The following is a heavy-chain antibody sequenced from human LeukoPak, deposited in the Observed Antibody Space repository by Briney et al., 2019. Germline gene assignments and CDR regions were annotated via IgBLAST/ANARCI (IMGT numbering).Heavy chain of an antibody. CDR1: GGSISTYY. V-gene: IGHV4-59*01. D-gene: IGHD1-26*01. CDR2: IYYSGST. Sequence: PSETLSLTCTLSGGSISTYYWGWVRQPPGKGLEWIGYIYYSGSTNYNPSLKSRVTISVDTSKNQFSLKLSSVTAADTAVYYCARTGGSYYGPFDYWGQGTLVTVSS. J-gene: IGHJ4*02. CDR3: ARTGGSYYGPFDY.